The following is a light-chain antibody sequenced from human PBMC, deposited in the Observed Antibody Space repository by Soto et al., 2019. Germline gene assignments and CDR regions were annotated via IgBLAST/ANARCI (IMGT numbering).Light chain of an antibody. V-gene: IGLV2-14*01. J-gene: IGLJ1*01. CDR3: SSYTSSNTLV. CDR2: EVS. Sequence: QSALTQPASVSGSPGQSITISCTGTSSDVGGYNYVSWYQQHPGKAPKLMIYEVSYRPSGVSNRFSGSKSGNAASLTISGLQAEDEADYYCSSYTSSNTLVFGTGPKLTVL. CDR1: SSDVGGYNY.